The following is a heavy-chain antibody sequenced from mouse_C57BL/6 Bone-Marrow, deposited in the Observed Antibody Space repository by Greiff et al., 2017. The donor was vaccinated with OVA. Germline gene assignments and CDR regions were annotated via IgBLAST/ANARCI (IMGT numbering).Heavy chain of an antibody. V-gene: IGHV5-12*01. D-gene: IGHD3-2*02. CDR3: ARRGAAQAFYYFDY. J-gene: IGHJ2*01. CDR2: ISNGGGST. Sequence: EVQGVESGGGLVQPGGSLKLSCAASGFTFSDYYMYWVRQTPEKRLEWVAYISNGGGSTYYPDTVKGRFTISRDNAKNTLYLQMSRLKSEDTAMYYCARRGAAQAFYYFDYWGQGTTLTVSS. CDR1: GFTFSDYY.